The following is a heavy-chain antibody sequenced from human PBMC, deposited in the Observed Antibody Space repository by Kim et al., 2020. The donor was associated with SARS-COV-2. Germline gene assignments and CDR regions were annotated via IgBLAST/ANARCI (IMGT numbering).Heavy chain of an antibody. V-gene: IGHV1-2*02. J-gene: IGHJ4*02. CDR1: GYIFTGYY. CDR3: ARGHYYYDSSGYLSYDY. CDR2: INPNSGGT. D-gene: IGHD3-22*01. Sequence: ASVKVSCKASGYIFTGYYMHWVRQAPGQGLEWMGWINPNSGGTNYAQKFQGRVTMTRDTSISTAYMELSRLRSDDTAVYYCARGHYYYDSSGYLSYDYWGQGTLVTVSS.